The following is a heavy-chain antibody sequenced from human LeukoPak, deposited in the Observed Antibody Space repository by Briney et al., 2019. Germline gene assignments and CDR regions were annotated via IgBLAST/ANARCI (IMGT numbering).Heavy chain of an antibody. Sequence: SETLSLTCAVYGESFSGYYWSWIRQAPGKGLERIGDINHSGSTNYNPSLKSRVTISVDTSKNQFSLKLNSVTAADTAVYYCARRYPSVRGANLRPQEVRKYYFDYWGQGTLVTVSS. D-gene: IGHD3-10*01. CDR1: GESFSGYY. V-gene: IGHV4-34*01. J-gene: IGHJ4*02. CDR2: INHSGST. CDR3: ARRYPSVRGANLRPQEVRKYYFDY.